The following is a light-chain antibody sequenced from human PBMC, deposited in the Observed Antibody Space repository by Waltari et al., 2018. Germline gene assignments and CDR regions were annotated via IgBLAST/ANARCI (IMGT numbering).Light chain of an antibody. J-gene: IGLJ1*01. Sequence: SALTQPASVSGSPGQSITISCTGTSSDIGTYNFVSWYQEYPGKPPKLIIYEATKRPSGVSDRFSASKSGNTASLTISGLQADDEADYSCCSYAGGTAYVFGTGTRVTVL. V-gene: IGLV2-23*01. CDR3: CSYAGGTAYV. CDR1: SSDIGTYNF. CDR2: EAT.